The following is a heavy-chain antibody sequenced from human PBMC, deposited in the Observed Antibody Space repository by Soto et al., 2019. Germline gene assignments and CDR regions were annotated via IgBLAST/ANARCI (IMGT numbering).Heavy chain of an antibody. J-gene: IGHJ5*02. CDR3: TTEMVGATYH. D-gene: IGHD1-26*01. V-gene: IGHV3-15*01. CDR2: IKSKTDGGTT. Sequence: GSLRLAFAASGFPVRNAGVSWVRQAPGKGLEWVGRIKSKTDGGTTDYAAPVKVRFTISRDDSKNTLYLQMNSLKTEDTAVYYCTTEMVGATYHWGQGTLVTVSS. CDR1: GFPVRNAG.